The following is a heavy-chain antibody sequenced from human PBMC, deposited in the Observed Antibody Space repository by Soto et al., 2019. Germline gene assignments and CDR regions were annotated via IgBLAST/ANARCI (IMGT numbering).Heavy chain of an antibody. D-gene: IGHD5-12*01. J-gene: IGHJ4*02. CDR2: IYYSGST. Sequence: QVQLQESGPGLVKPSQTLSLTCTVSGGSISSGAYYWSWIRQHPGKGLEWIGYIYYSGSTSYNPSLKSRVTISVDTSKNQFSLKLSSMTAADTAVYYCARESRDGFNSPFDSWGQGTLVTVS. V-gene: IGHV4-31*03. CDR1: GGSISSGAYY. CDR3: ARESRDGFNSPFDS.